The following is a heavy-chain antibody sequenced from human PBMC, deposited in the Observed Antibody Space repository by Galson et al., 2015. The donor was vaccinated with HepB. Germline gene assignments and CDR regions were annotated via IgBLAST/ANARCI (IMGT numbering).Heavy chain of an antibody. D-gene: IGHD3-10*01. J-gene: IGHJ4*02. Sequence: SLRLSCAASGFTFSSYSMNWVRQAPGKGLEWVSYISSSSSTIYYADSVKGRFTISRDNAKNSLYLQMNSLRAEDTAVYYCARDPRYYYGSVEPYYFDYWGQGTLVTVSS. CDR1: GFTFSSYS. CDR3: ARDPRYYYGSVEPYYFDY. V-gene: IGHV3-48*01. CDR2: ISSSSSTI.